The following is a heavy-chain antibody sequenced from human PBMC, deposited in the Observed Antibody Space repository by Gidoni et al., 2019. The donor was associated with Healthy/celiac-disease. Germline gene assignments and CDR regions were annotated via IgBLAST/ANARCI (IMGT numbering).Heavy chain of an antibody. CDR2: INHSGST. Sequence: QVQLQQWGAGLLKPPATLSLTCAVYGGSFSGYSWSWIRQPPGKGLEWIGEINHSGSTNYNPSLKSRVTISVDTSKNQFSLKLSSVTAADTAVYYCARRGTPGWFDPWGQGTLVTVSS. D-gene: IGHD1-1*01. CDR3: ARRGTPGWFDP. CDR1: GGSFSGYS. V-gene: IGHV4-34*01. J-gene: IGHJ5*02.